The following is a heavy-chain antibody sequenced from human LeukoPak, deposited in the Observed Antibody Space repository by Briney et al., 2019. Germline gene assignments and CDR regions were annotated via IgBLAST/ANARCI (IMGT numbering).Heavy chain of an antibody. D-gene: IGHD6-6*01. Sequence: ASVKVSCKASGYTFTSYCMHWVRQAPGQGLEWMGIINPSGGSTSYAQKFQGRVTMTRDMSTSTVYMELSSLRSEDTAVYYCARVRAAPGWFDPWGQGTLVTVSS. CDR3: ARVRAAPGWFDP. CDR2: INPSGGST. J-gene: IGHJ5*02. CDR1: GYTFTSYC. V-gene: IGHV1-46*01.